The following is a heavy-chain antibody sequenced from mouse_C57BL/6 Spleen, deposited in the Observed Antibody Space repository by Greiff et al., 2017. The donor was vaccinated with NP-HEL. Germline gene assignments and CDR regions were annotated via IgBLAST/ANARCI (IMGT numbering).Heavy chain of an antibody. V-gene: IGHV1-19*01. D-gene: IGHD2-3*01. Sequence: EVQLQQSGPVLVKPGASVKMSCKASGYTFTDYYMNWVKQSPGKSLEWIGVINPYNGGTSYNQKFKGKATLTVDKSSSTAYMELNSLTSEDSAVYYYARWGDGYYAMDYWGQGTSVTVSS. CDR1: GYTFTDYY. J-gene: IGHJ4*01. CDR2: INPYNGGT. CDR3: ARWGDGYYAMDY.